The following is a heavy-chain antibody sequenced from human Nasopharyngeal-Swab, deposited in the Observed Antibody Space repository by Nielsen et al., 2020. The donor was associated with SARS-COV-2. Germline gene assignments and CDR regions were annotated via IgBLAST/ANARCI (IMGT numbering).Heavy chain of an antibody. J-gene: IGHJ4*02. D-gene: IGHD4-17*01. V-gene: IGHV4-39*01. CDR2: IYYSGST. Sequence: WIRQPPGKGLEWIGSIYYSGSTYYNPSLKSRVTISVDTSKNKFSLKLSSVTAADTVVYYCASHDYGDYGVVDYWGQGTLVTVSS. CDR3: ASHDYGDYGVVDY.